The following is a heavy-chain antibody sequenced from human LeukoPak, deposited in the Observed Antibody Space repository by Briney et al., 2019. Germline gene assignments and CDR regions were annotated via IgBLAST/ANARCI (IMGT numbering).Heavy chain of an antibody. CDR1: GFTFSSYT. V-gene: IGHV3-21*01. D-gene: IGHD1-1*01. CDR2: ISGSNSYI. CDR3: ARALTTLTYEGY. Sequence: GGSLRLSCAASGFTFSSYTMHWIRQAPGKGLEWVSSISGSNSYIFYADSVKGRFTVSRDNAKDTLYLQMNSLRAEDTAVYYCARALTTLTYEGYWGQGTLVTVSS. J-gene: IGHJ4*02.